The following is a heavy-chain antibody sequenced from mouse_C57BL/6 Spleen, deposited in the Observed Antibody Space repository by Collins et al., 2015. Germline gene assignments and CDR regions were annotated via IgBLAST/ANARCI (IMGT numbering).Heavy chain of an antibody. V-gene: IGHV3-6*02. CDR3: ARGSYWYFDV. Sequence: DVQLQESGPGLVKPSQSLSLTCSVTGYSITSGYYWSWIRQFPGNKLEWMGYISYDGSNNYNPSLKNRISITRDTSKNQFFLKLNSVTTEDTATYYCARGSYWYFDVWGAGTTVTVSS. CDR2: ISYDGSN. CDR1: GYSITSGYY. J-gene: IGHJ1*01.